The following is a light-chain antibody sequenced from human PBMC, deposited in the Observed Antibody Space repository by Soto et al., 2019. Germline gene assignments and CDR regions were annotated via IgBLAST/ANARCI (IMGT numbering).Light chain of an antibody. CDR1: SSDIGTYDL. CDR2: EDT. Sequence: QSVLTQPASVSGSPGQSITISCTGTSSDIGTYDLVSWYQSHPGKVPKLMIYEDTKRPSGVSDRFSGSKSGNTASLTISGLQPEDEAEYHCCSYAGASTYVLFGGGTKLTVL. CDR3: CSYAGASTYVL. J-gene: IGLJ2*01. V-gene: IGLV2-23*01.